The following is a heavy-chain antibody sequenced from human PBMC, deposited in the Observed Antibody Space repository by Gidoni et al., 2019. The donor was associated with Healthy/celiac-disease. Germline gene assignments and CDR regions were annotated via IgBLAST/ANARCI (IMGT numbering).Heavy chain of an antibody. CDR3: ARGRYSSAPTDY. CDR1: GGSFSGYY. J-gene: IGHJ4*02. Sequence: QVQLQQWGAGLLKPSETLSLTCAVYGGSFSGYYWSWIRQPPGKGLEWIGEINHSGSTNYNPSLKSRVTISVDTSKNQFSLKLSSVTAADTAVYYCARGRYSSAPTDYWGQGTLVTVSS. D-gene: IGHD6-19*01. CDR2: INHSGST. V-gene: IGHV4-34*01.